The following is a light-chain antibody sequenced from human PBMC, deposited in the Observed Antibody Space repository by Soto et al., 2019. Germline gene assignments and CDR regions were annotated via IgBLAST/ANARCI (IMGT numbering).Light chain of an antibody. J-gene: IGLJ1*01. Sequence: QSALTQPASVSGSPGQSITISCTGTSSDVGSYNLVSWYQQHPGKAPKLMIYEGSKRPSGVSNRFSGSKSGNTASLTISGFQVEDEADYYCCSYAGSSTFVFGIGTKVTVL. V-gene: IGLV2-23*01. CDR2: EGS. CDR3: CSYAGSSTFV. CDR1: SSDVGSYNL.